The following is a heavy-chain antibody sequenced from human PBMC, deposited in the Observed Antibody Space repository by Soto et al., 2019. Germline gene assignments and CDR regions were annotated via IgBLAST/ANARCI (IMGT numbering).Heavy chain of an antibody. CDR2: ISGSGGST. V-gene: IGHV3-23*01. D-gene: IGHD2-15*01. Sequence: PGGSLRLSCAASGFTFSSYAMSWVRQAPGKGLEWVSAISGSGGSTYYADSVKGRFTISRDNSKNTLYLQMNSLRAEDTAVYYCAKSLVVVAATYPPGAAYNWFDPWGQGTLVTVSS. J-gene: IGHJ5*02. CDR1: GFTFSSYA. CDR3: AKSLVVVAATYPPGAAYNWFDP.